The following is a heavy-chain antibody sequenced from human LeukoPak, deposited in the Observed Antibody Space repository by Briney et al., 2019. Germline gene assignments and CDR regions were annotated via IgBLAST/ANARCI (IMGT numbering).Heavy chain of an antibody. Sequence: PGGSLRLSCAASGFTVSTYAMSWVRQAPGKGLEWVSVISGSGSSKYYADSVKGRFTISRDNSKHTLYLQMNSLRAEDTAVYYCAKEMATIRAFDFWGQGTMVTVSS. CDR3: AKEMATIRAFDF. CDR1: GFTVSTYA. CDR2: ISGSGSSK. J-gene: IGHJ3*01. D-gene: IGHD5-24*01. V-gene: IGHV3-23*01.